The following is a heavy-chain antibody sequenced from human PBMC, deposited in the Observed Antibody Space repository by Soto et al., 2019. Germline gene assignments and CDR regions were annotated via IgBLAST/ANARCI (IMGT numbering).Heavy chain of an antibody. CDR1: GFSLSTSGMC. Sequence: SGPTLVNPTQTLTLTCTFPGFSLSTSGMCVSWIRQPPGKALEWLARIDWDDDKYYSTSLKTRLTISKDTSKNQVVLTMTNMDPVDTATYYCARIPMTTVAPYYYYGMDVWGQGTTVTVSS. V-gene: IGHV2-70*11. J-gene: IGHJ6*02. CDR2: IDWDDDK. CDR3: ARIPMTTVAPYYYYGMDV. D-gene: IGHD4-4*01.